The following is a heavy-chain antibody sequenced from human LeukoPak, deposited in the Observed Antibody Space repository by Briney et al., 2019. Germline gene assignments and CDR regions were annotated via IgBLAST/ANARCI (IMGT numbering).Heavy chain of an antibody. CDR1: GGSISSYY. CDR3: ARVEVGATTESFDP. D-gene: IGHD1-26*01. J-gene: IGHJ5*02. V-gene: IGHV4-59*01. Sequence: SETLSLTCTVSGGSISSYYWSWIRQPPGKGLEWIGYIYYSGSTNYNPSLKSRVTISVDTSKNQFSLKLSSVTAADTAVYYCARVEVGATTESFDPWGLGTLVTVSS. CDR2: IYYSGST.